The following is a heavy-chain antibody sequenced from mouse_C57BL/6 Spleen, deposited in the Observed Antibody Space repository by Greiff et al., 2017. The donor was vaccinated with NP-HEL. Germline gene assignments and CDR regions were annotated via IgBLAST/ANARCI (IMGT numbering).Heavy chain of an antibody. J-gene: IGHJ3*01. CDR3: ALIYYRTWFAY. CDR2: INPNNGGT. V-gene: IGHV1-22*01. D-gene: IGHD2-14*01. CDR1: GYTFTDYN. Sequence: VQLKQSGPELVKPGASVKMSCKASGYTFTDYNMHWVKQSHGKSLEWIGYINPNNGGTSYNQKFKGKATLTVNKSSSTAYMELRSLTSEDSAVYYCALIYYRTWFAYWGQGTLVTVSA.